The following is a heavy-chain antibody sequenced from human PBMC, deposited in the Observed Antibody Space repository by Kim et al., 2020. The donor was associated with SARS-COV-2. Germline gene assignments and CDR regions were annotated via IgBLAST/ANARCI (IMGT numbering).Heavy chain of an antibody. V-gene: IGHV3-30*04. CDR1: GFILSSYA. CDR2: ISYDGKNK. D-gene: IGHD2-2*01. Sequence: GGSLRLSCAAPGFILSSYAMHWVRQAPGKGLEWMAVISYDGKNKYYADSVKGRFTTSRDNSKNTMYLQLNSLRPEDTAVYYCARALLGYQLLSSFDYWGQGTLVTVSS. J-gene: IGHJ4*02. CDR3: ARALLGYQLLSSFDY.